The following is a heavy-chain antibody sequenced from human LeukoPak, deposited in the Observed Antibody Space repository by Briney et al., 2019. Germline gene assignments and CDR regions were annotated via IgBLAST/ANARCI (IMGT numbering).Heavy chain of an antibody. Sequence: SVKVSCKASGGTFSSYAISWVRQAPGQGLEWMGGIIPIFGTANYAQKFQGRVTITADESTSIAYMELSSLRSEDTAVYYCARDVYYDSSGYYNLDYWGQGTLVTVSS. J-gene: IGHJ4*02. D-gene: IGHD3-22*01. CDR1: GGTFSSYA. CDR2: IIPIFGTA. V-gene: IGHV1-69*13. CDR3: ARDVYYDSSGYYNLDY.